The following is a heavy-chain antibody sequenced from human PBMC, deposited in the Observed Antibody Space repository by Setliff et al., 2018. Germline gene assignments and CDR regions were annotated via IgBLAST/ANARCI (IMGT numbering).Heavy chain of an antibody. D-gene: IGHD3-9*01. Sequence: GGSLRLSCAASTFTLGTYSMHWVRQAPGKGLEWVARTRNKVNNYSTMYAASVGGRFTISRDESKNSLYLQMNSLKSEDTALYYCAKANLDILTGYYFDYWGQGTLVTVSS. CDR3: AKANLDILTGYYFDY. CDR1: TFTLGTYS. V-gene: IGHV3-72*01. CDR2: TRNKVNNYST. J-gene: IGHJ4*02.